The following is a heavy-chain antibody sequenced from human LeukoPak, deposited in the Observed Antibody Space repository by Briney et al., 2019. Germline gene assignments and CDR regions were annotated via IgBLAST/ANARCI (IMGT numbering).Heavy chain of an antibody. V-gene: IGHV3-23*01. Sequence: PGGSRRLSCAASGFTFSSYAMSWVRQAPGKGLEWVSAISGSGGSTYYADSVKGRFTISRDNSKNTLYLQMNSLRAEDTAVYYCAKGYLGVVYYFDYWGQGTLVTVSS. CDR2: ISGSGGST. J-gene: IGHJ4*02. CDR3: AKGYLGVVYYFDY. D-gene: IGHD3-3*01. CDR1: GFTFSSYA.